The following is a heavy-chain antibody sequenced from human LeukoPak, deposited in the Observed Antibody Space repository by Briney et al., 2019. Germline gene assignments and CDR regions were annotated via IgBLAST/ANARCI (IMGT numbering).Heavy chain of an antibody. V-gene: IGHV3-74*01. CDR3: VRALGDY. CDR2: INTDGTTT. D-gene: IGHD3-16*01. CDR1: GFTFSDHW. J-gene: IGHJ4*02. Sequence: GGTLRLSCAASGFTFSDHWMYWVRQAPGKGLVAVSHINTDGTTTNYADSVKGRFTISRDNAKNTLYLQMKSLRAEDTAVYYCVRALGDYWGQGTLVTVSS.